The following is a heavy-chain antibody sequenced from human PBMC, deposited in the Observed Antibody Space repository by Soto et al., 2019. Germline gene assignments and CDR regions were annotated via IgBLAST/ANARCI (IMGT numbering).Heavy chain of an antibody. CDR1: GVTCSSDA. CDR3: ASVAARLKPDY. J-gene: IGHJ4*02. D-gene: IGHD6-6*01. V-gene: IGHV3-23*01. Sequence: PGGSLRLSCAASGVTCSSDAMSWVRQAPGKGLEWVSAISGSGGSTYYADSVKGRFTISRDNPKNTLYLQMNSLRAEDTAVYYCASVAARLKPDYWGQGTLVTVSS. CDR2: ISGSGGST.